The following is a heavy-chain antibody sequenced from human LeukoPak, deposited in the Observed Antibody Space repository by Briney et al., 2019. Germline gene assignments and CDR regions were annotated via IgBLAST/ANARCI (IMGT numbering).Heavy chain of an antibody. V-gene: IGHV3-23*01. Sequence: GGSLRVSCAASGLTFSSYAMNWVRQAPGKGLEWVSTISGSGNNTYYADSVKGRFTISRDNSKNTVYLQMNSLKAADTAVYYGAKGKNVWGSYRTEFDFWGQGALVTVSS. CDR2: ISGSGNNT. J-gene: IGHJ4*02. CDR3: AKGKNVWGSYRTEFDF. D-gene: IGHD3-16*02. CDR1: GLTFSSYA.